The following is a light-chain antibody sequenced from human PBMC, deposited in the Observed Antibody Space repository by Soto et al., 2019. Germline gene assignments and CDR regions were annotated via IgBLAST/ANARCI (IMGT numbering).Light chain of an antibody. V-gene: IGLV1-40*01. Sequence: QSVLTQPPSVSGAPGQRVTISCTGSSSNIGAGYDVHWYQQLPGTAPKLLIYGNSNRPSGVPDRFSGSKSGTSASLAITGLQVEDDADYYCQSSDSSLSGAVFGGGTQLTVL. CDR3: QSSDSSLSGAV. J-gene: IGLJ7*01. CDR1: SSNIGAGYD. CDR2: GNS.